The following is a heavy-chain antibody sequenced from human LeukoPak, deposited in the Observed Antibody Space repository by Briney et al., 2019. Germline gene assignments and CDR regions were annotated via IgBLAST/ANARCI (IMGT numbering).Heavy chain of an antibody. J-gene: IGHJ4*02. CDR3: AREDENHGFFY. V-gene: IGHV4-38-2*02. Sequence: SETLSLTCTVSGYSISSGYYWGWIRQPPGKGLEWIGSIYHSGSTYYNPSLKSRVTISVDTSKNQFSLKLSSVTAADTAVYYCAREDENHGFFYWGQGTLVTVSS. D-gene: IGHD3/OR15-3a*01. CDR1: GYSISSGYY. CDR2: IYHSGST.